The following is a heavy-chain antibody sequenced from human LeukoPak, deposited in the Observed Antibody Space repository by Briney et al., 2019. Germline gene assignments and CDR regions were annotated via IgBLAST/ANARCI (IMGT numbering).Heavy chain of an antibody. CDR1: GYTFTSYG. CDR2: ISAYNGNT. V-gene: IGHV1-18*01. CDR3: ARDDQNDDSSGYYVGQFDP. J-gene: IGHJ5*02. Sequence: ASVKVSCKASGYTFTSYGISWVRQAPGQGLEWMGWISAYNGNTTYAQKLQGRVTMTTDTSTSTAYMELRSLRSDDTAVYYCARDDQNDDSSGYYVGQFDPWGQGTLVTVSS. D-gene: IGHD3-22*01.